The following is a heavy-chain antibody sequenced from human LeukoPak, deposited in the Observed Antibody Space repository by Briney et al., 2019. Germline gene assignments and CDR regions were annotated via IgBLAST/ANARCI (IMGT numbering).Heavy chain of an antibody. CDR1: GNSFTNYW. Sequence: GESPKISCKGSGNSFTNYWIGWVRQMPGKGLEWMGIIYPGDSDTRYSPSFQGQVTISADKSISTAYLQWSSLKASDTAMYYCARTMTTVVTSAFDIWGQGTMVTVSS. J-gene: IGHJ3*02. D-gene: IGHD4-23*01. CDR2: IYPGDSDT. CDR3: ARTMTTVVTSAFDI. V-gene: IGHV5-51*01.